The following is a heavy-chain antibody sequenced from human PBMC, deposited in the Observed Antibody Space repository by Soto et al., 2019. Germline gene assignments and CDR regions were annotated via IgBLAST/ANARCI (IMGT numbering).Heavy chain of an antibody. V-gene: IGHV3-30-3*01. CDR3: ARGRDSYNDNYYYYGMDV. D-gene: IGHD3-22*01. Sequence: QVQLVESGGGVVQPGRSLRLSCAASGFTFSSYAMHWVRQAPGKGLEWVAVISYDGSNKYYADSVKGRFTISRDNSKNTLYLQMNSLRAEDTAVYYCARGRDSYNDNYYYYGMDVWGQGTTVTVSS. J-gene: IGHJ6*02. CDR1: GFTFSSYA. CDR2: ISYDGSNK.